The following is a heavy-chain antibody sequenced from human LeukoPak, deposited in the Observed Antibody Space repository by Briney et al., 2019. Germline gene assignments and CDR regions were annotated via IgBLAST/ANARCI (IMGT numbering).Heavy chain of an antibody. Sequence: GASVKVSCKASGYTFTSYGISWVRQAPGQGLEWMGWISAYNGNTNYAQKLQGRVTMTTDTSTSTAYMELRSLRSDDTAVYYCARVEVRGVIIWEYYYYYMDVWGKGTTVTISS. V-gene: IGHV1-18*01. J-gene: IGHJ6*03. CDR3: ARVEVRGVIIWEYYYYYMDV. CDR2: ISAYNGNT. CDR1: GYTFTSYG. D-gene: IGHD3-10*01.